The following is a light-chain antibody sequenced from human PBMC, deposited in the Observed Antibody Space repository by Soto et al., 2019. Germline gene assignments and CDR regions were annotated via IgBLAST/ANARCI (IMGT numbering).Light chain of an antibody. CDR2: DAS. J-gene: IGKJ1*01. CDR3: QQYETFSGT. Sequence: DIQMTQSPSTLSASVGDRVTITCRASQSISGWLAWYQQKPGKAPKLLIYDASSLDSGVPSRFSGSGSGTEFTLTISSLQPDDFATYYCQQYETFSGTFGPGTKVDIK. V-gene: IGKV1-5*01. CDR1: QSISGW.